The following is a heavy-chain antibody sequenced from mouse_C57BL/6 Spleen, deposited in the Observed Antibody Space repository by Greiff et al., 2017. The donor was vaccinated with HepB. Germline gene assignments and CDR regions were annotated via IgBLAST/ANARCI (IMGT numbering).Heavy chain of an antibody. CDR1: GFSLTSYG. Sequence: QVQLKESGPGLVQPSQSLSITCTVSGFSLTSYGVHWVRQSPGKGLEWLGVIWRGGSTDYNAAFMSRLSITKDNSKSQVFFKMNSLQADDTAIYYCAKNGEEGEDAMDYWGQGTSVTVSS. CDR2: IWRGGST. V-gene: IGHV2-5*01. J-gene: IGHJ4*01. CDR3: AKNGEEGEDAMDY.